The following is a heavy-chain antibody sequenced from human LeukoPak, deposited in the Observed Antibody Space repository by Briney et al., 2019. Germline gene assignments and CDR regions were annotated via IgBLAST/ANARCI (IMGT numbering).Heavy chain of an antibody. CDR2: IKPDGSEK. D-gene: IGHD3-10*01. J-gene: IGHJ4*02. Sequence: GGSLRLSCAASGFTFRTYWMSWVRQAPGKGLEWVANIKPDGSEKYYVDSVKGRFTISRDNAKNSLYLQMSSLRAEDTAVYYCARDWTMVRGVLDYWGQGTLVTVSS. CDR1: GFTFRTYW. CDR3: ARDWTMVRGVLDY. V-gene: IGHV3-7*01.